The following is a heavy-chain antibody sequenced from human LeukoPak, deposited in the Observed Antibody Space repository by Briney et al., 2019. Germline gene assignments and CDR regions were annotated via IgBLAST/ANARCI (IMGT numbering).Heavy chain of an antibody. J-gene: IGHJ4*02. Sequence: SETLSLTCTVSGGTISSYYWSWIRQPPGKGLEWIGYIYYSGSTNYNPSLKSRVTISVDTSKNQFSLKLSSVTAADTAVYYCARLGGGSSWYYFDYWGQGTLLTVSS. V-gene: IGHV4-59*08. CDR2: IYYSGST. D-gene: IGHD6-13*01. CDR3: ARLGGGSSWYYFDY. CDR1: GGTISSYY.